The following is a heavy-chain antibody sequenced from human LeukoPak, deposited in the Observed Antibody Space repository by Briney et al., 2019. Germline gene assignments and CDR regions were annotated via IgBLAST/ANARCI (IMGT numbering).Heavy chain of an antibody. CDR3: ARAGVELRRALFDY. J-gene: IGHJ4*02. CDR2: IYSSGST. D-gene: IGHD3-3*01. Sequence: SETLSLTCTVSGGSISSYYWSWIRQPPGKGLEWIGYIYSSGSTNYNPSLKSRVTISVATSKNQFSLKLSSVTAADTAVYYCARAGVELRRALFDYWGQGTLVTVSS. V-gene: IGHV4-59*01. CDR1: GGSISSYY.